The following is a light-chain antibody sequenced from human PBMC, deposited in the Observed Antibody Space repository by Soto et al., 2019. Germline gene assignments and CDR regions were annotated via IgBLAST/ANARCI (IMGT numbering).Light chain of an antibody. CDR2: DAS. CDR3: QQRRNWPPLT. J-gene: IGKJ5*01. V-gene: IGKV3-11*01. CDR1: QNVDIY. Sequence: ETMLTQSPATLSLSPGERATLSCRASQNVDIYLAWYQQKPGQAPRLLIYDASNRATGVPPRFSGSGSGTDFTLTISSLEPEDFALYYCQQRRNWPPLTFGQGTRLEIK.